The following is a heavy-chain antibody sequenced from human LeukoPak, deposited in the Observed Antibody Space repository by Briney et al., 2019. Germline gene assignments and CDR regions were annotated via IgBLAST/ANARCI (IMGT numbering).Heavy chain of an antibody. J-gene: IGHJ4*02. CDR3: ARGDDFSGDH. CDR1: GFTFSNFW. Sequence: GGSLRLSCATSGFTFSNFWMSWVRQAPGRGLEGVANIHPEGNEKYHVESVKGRFTISRDNTRDLLFLQMNGLRVEDTAVYYCARGDDFSGDHWGQGTLVTVSS. CDR2: IHPEGNEK. D-gene: IGHD3-16*01. V-gene: IGHV3-7*03.